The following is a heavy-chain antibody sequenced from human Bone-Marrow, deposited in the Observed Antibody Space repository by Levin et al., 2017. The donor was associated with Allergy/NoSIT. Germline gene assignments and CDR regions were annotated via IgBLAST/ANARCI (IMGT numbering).Heavy chain of an antibody. CDR2: INPINGGT. CDR1: GYTFTGYY. Sequence: GGSLRLSCKASGYTFTGYYIHWLRQTPGQGLQWMGGINPINGGTDYAESFQGRVTMTRDTSISIVYMELSSLKSDDTAVYYCARVPGLNWFDTWGQGTLVTVSS. V-gene: IGHV1-2*02. J-gene: IGHJ5*02. CDR3: ARVPGLNWFDT.